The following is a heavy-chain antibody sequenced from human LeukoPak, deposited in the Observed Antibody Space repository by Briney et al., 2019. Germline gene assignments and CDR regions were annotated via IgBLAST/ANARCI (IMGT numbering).Heavy chain of an antibody. CDR2: IYYSGST. Sequence: NSSETLSLTCTVSGGSISSYYWSWIRQPPGKGLEWVGYIYYSGSTNYNPSLKSRVTISVDTSKNQFSLKLSSVTAADTAVYYCARDLGGYSYGRKFDPWGQGTLVTVSS. D-gene: IGHD5-18*01. CDR3: ARDLGGYSYGRKFDP. CDR1: GGSISSYY. J-gene: IGHJ5*02. V-gene: IGHV4-59*01.